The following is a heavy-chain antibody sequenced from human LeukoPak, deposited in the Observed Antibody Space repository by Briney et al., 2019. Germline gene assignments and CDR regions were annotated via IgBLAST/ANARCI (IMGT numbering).Heavy chain of an antibody. Sequence: SETLSLTCTVSGGSISSYYWSWIRQPPGKGLERIGYIYYSGSTNYNPSLESRVTISVDTSKNQFSLKLSSVTAADTAVYYCARDAGYYGSGSLDVWGKGTTVTVSS. J-gene: IGHJ6*04. D-gene: IGHD3-10*01. V-gene: IGHV4-59*01. CDR2: IYYSGST. CDR3: ARDAGYYGSGSLDV. CDR1: GGSISSYY.